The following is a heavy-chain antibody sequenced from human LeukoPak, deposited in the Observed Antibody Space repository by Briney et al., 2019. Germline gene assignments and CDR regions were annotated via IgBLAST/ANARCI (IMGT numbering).Heavy chain of an antibody. CDR3: ARDPQYYYGMDV. CDR2: IIPIFGTA. CDR1: GGTFSSYA. V-gene: IGHV1-69*13. Sequence: SVKVSCKASGGTFSSYAISWVRQAPGQGLEWMGGIIPIFGTANYAQKFQGRVTITADESTSTAYMELSSLRSEDTAVYYCARDPQYYYGMDVWGQGTTVTVSS. J-gene: IGHJ6*02.